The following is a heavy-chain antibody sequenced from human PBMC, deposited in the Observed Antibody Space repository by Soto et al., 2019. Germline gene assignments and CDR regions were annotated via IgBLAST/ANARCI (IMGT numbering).Heavy chain of an antibody. J-gene: IGHJ6*02. Sequence: PSQTLSLTCAISGDSVSSNSAAWNWIRQSPSRGLEWLGRTYYRSKWYNDYAVSVKSRITINPDTSKNQFSLQLNSVTLEDTAVYYCARVKARYCSGGSCYSSLYYYGMDVWGQGTTVTVSS. V-gene: IGHV6-1*01. CDR1: GDSVSSNSAA. CDR3: ARVKARYCSGGSCYSSLYYYGMDV. CDR2: TYYRSKWYN. D-gene: IGHD2-15*01.